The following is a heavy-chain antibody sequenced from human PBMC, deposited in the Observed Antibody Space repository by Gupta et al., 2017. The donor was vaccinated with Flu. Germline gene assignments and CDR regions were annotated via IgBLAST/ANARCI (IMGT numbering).Heavy chain of an antibody. D-gene: IGHD1-26*01. CDR2: ISSSGGST. CDR1: GSTFSSYA. CDR3: AKANVTDSGSYYFDY. V-gene: IGHV3-23*01. J-gene: IGHJ4*02. Sequence: EVQLLESGGGLVQPGGSLRLSCASSGSTFSSYAMSWVRQAPGKGLGWVSGISSSGGSTYYEDSVKGRFTIPRDNSKNKMYLQMNSMRAEDKAVDYCAKANVTDSGSYYFDYWGQGTMVTVSS.